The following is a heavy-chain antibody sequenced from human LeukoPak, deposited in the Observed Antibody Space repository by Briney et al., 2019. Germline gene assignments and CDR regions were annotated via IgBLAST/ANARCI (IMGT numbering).Heavy chain of an antibody. CDR3: ARKAARYFDY. V-gene: IGHV4-34*01. Sequence: PSETLSLTCAVYGGSFGGYYWSWIRQPPGKGLEWIGEINHSGSTNYNPSLKSRVTISVDTSKNQFSLKLSSVTAADTAVYYCARKAARYFDYWGQGTLVTVSS. J-gene: IGHJ4*02. CDR1: GGSFGGYY. CDR2: INHSGST. D-gene: IGHD6-6*01.